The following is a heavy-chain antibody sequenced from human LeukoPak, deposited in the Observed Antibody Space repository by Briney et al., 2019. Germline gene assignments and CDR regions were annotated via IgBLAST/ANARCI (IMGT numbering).Heavy chain of an antibody. CDR1: GFTFSSYW. CDR2: IKQDGSEK. D-gene: IGHD2-2*01. Sequence: GGSLRLSCAASGFTFSSYWMSWVRQAPGKGLEWVANIKQDGSEKYYVDSMKGRFTISRDNAKNSLYLQMNSLRAEDTAVYYCARDLLIVVPAAHYFDYWGQGTLVTVSS. CDR3: ARDLLIVVPAAHYFDY. J-gene: IGHJ4*02. V-gene: IGHV3-7*01.